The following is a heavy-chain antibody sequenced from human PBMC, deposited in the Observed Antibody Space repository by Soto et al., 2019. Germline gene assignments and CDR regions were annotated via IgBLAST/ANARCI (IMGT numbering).Heavy chain of an antibody. CDR1: GFTFDDHG. CDR3: ARDGGVVVAVDAFDV. Sequence: EVQLVESGGGVVRPGGSLRLSCAASGFTFDDHGMTWVRQAPGQGLGWVSGITWNGATTGYADSVKGRFTISRDNAKNSLYLQMNSLRVEDTALYYCARDGGVVVAVDAFDVWGQGTMVTVSS. D-gene: IGHD6-19*01. CDR2: ITWNGATT. J-gene: IGHJ3*01. V-gene: IGHV3-20*04.